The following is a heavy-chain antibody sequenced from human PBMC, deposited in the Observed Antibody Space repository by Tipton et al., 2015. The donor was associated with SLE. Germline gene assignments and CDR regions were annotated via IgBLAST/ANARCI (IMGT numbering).Heavy chain of an antibody. CDR3: ARDYYFGSGTLYYYYAMDV. Sequence: TLSLTCTVSGGSISGHYWSWIRQPPGKGLEWIGYIYYTGSTDYNPSLKSRVTISLDTSKNQFSLTLYSVTAADTAVYYCARDYYFGSGTLYYYYAMDVWGQGTTVTVSS. D-gene: IGHD3-10*01. CDR1: GGSISGHY. J-gene: IGHJ6*02. V-gene: IGHV4-59*11. CDR2: IYYTGST.